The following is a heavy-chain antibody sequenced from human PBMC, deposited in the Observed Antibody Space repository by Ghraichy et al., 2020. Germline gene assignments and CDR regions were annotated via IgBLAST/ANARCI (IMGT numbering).Heavy chain of an antibody. CDR2: IHYSGST. J-gene: IGHJ4*02. Sequence: SETLSLTCTVSGYSISSGYYWGWIRQSPGKGLEWIGSIHYSGSTYNNPSLKSRVIISVDTSKTQFFLSVTSVTAADTAVYYCARASYSGTSAEYWGQGTLVTVSS. V-gene: IGHV4-38-2*02. CDR3: ARASYSGTSAEY. D-gene: IGHD1-26*01. CDR1: GYSISSGYY.